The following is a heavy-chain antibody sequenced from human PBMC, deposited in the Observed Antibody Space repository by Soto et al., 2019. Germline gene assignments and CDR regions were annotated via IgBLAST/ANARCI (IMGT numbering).Heavy chain of an antibody. CDR3: ARALVGATFQNWFDP. CDR1: GGSISSGDYY. Sequence: SETLSLTCTVSGGSISSGDYYWSWIRQPPGKGLEWIGYIYYSGSTYYNPSLKSRVTISVDTSKNQFPLKLSSVTAADTAVYYCARALVGATFQNWFDPWGQGTLVTVSS. D-gene: IGHD1-26*01. V-gene: IGHV4-30-4*01. J-gene: IGHJ5*02. CDR2: IYYSGST.